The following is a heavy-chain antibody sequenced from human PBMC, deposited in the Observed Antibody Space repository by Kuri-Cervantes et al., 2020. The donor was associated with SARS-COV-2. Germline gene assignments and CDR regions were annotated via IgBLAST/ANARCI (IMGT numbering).Heavy chain of an antibody. CDR1: GFTFSSYA. Sequence: GGSLRLSCAASGFTFSSYAMNWVRQAPGRGLEWVSAISGSGGSTYYADSVKGRFTISRHNSKNTLYLQVVSLRAEDTALYYCANDYLSDTSSYFDYWGQGTLVTVSS. D-gene: IGHD2/OR15-2a*01. V-gene: IGHV3-23*01. CDR2: ISGSGGST. CDR3: ANDYLSDTSSYFDY. J-gene: IGHJ4*02.